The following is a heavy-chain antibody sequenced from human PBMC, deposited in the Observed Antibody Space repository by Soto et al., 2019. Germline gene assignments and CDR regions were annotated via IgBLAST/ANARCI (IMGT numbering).Heavy chain of an antibody. D-gene: IGHD6-13*01. CDR1: GFTFSSLG. CDR3: AKDQSSSRYYYYYGMDV. Sequence: GGSLRLSCAASGFTFSSLGMRWVRQAPGKGLEWVAVISYDGSNKYYADSVKGRFTISRDNSKNTLYLQMNSLRAEDTAVYYCAKDQSSSRYYYYYGMDVWGQGTTVTVSS. J-gene: IGHJ6*02. V-gene: IGHV3-30*18. CDR2: ISYDGSNK.